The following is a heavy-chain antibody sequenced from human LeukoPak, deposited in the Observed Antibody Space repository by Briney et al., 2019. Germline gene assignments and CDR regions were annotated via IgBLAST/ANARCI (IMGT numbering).Heavy chain of an antibody. CDR2: IKHSGST. Sequence: LKPSETLSLTCAVYGGSFSGYYWSWIRQPPGKGLEWIGEIKHSGSTNYNPSLKSRVTISVDTSKNQFSLKLSSVTAADTAVYYCARQGVPAAYGYYYYMDVWGKGTTVTVSS. CDR3: ARQGVPAAYGYYYYMDV. J-gene: IGHJ6*03. D-gene: IGHD2-2*01. V-gene: IGHV4-34*01. CDR1: GGSFSGYY.